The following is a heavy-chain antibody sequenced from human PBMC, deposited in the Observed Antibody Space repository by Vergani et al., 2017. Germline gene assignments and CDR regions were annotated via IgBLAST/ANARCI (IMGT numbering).Heavy chain of an antibody. CDR1: GFSFGDYA. CDR2: IKQDGSEK. V-gene: IGHV3-7*01. D-gene: IGHD1-1*01. J-gene: IGHJ6*03. CDR3: ARALDSWNGNYYYYMDV. Sequence: EVQLVESGGGLVQPGGSLRLSCAASGFSFGDYAMTWVRQAPGKGLEWVANIKQDGSEKYYVDSVKGRFTISRDNAKNSLYLQMNSLRAEDTAVYYCARALDSWNGNYYYYMDVWGKGTTVTVSS.